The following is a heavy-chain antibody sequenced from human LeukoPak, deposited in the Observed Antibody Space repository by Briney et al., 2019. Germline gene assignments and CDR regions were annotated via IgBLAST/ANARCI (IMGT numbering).Heavy chain of an antibody. D-gene: IGHD6-13*01. J-gene: IGHJ1*01. CDR2: INPNSGGT. CDR1: GYTFTGYY. Sequence: GASVKVSCKASGYTFTGYYMHWVRQAPGQGLEWMGWINPNSGGTNYAQKFQGRVTMTRDTSISTAYMELSRLRSDDTAVYYCARVRRIADLGQWEGPREYFQHWGQGTLVTVSS. CDR3: ARVRRIADLGQWEGPREYFQH. V-gene: IGHV1-2*02.